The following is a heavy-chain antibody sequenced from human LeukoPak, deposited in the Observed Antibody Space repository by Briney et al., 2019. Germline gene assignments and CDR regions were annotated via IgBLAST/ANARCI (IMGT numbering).Heavy chain of an antibody. J-gene: IGHJ6*03. V-gene: IGHV3-48*03. CDR1: GFTFSGYA. Sequence: GGSLRLSCVASGFTFSGYAMYWVRQAPGKGLEWVSYISSSASAIYYADSVKGRFTISRDNAKSSLYLQMNNLRAEDTAIYHCAKGSYYYYMDVWGKGTTVTVSS. CDR2: ISSSASAI. CDR3: AKGSYYYYMDV.